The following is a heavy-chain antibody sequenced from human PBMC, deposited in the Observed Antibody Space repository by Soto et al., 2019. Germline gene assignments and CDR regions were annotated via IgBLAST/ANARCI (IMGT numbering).Heavy chain of an antibody. CDR3: SRAVGGFTYGYPDY. CDR1: GFSLSATGMC. J-gene: IGHJ4*02. D-gene: IGHD5-18*01. V-gene: IGHV2-70*01. Sequence: SGPTLVNPTQTLTLTCTFSGFSLSATGMCVSWIRQPPGKALEWLVLIDWADDKYYSTSLKTRLTISKDTSKNQVVLTMTNVEPVDTATYFCSRAVGGFTYGYPDYWGQGTLVTVSS. CDR2: IDWADDK.